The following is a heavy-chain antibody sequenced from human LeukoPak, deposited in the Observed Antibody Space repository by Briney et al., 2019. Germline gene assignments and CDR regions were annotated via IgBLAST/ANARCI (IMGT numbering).Heavy chain of an antibody. J-gene: IGHJ4*02. CDR3: AREGTDY. CDR2: IRPDGSDE. CDR1: GFTFSSYW. V-gene: IGHV3-7*01. D-gene: IGHD1/OR15-1a*01. Sequence: GGYLRLSCVVSGFTFSSYWMSWVRQAPGKGLEWVGNIRPDGSDEYYVDSVKGRFTISRDNAKNSLYLQMNSLRAEDTAVYYCAREGTDYWGQGTLVTVSS.